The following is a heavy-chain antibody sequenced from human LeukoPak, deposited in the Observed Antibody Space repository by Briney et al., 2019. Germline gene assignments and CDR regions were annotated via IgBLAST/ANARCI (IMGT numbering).Heavy chain of an antibody. V-gene: IGHV1-18*04. CDR3: ARVVRYGDYYHFDY. D-gene: IGHD4-17*01. CDR1: GYTFTSYG. CDR2: ISAYNGNT. J-gene: IGHJ4*02. Sequence: ASVKVSCKASGYTFTSYGISWVRQAPGQGLEWMGWISAYNGNTNYAQELQGRVTMTTDTSTSTAYMELRSLRSDDTAVYYCARVVRYGDYYHFDYWGQGTLVTVSS.